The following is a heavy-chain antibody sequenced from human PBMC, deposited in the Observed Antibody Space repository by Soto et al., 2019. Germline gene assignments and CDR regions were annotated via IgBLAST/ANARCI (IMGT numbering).Heavy chain of an antibody. J-gene: IGHJ3*02. D-gene: IGHD3-9*01. CDR2: IYNSGST. V-gene: IGHV4-39*01. CDR1: GGPISSSSYY. CDR3: ARVLRYLKAFDI. Sequence: SETLSLTCSVSGGPISSSSYYWGWIRQPPGKGLEWIGSIYNSGSTYYNPSLKSRVTVSVDTSKNQFSLKLSSVTAADTAVYYCARVLRYLKAFDIWGQGTMVTVSS.